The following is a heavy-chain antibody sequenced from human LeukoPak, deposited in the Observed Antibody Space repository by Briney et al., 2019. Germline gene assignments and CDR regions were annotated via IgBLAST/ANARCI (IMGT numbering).Heavy chain of an antibody. J-gene: IGHJ4*02. V-gene: IGHV3-23*01. CDR2: ISGSGGST. CDR3: AKDPRRNLRFLEWLLTYFDS. Sequence: GGSLRLSCAASGFTFSSYAMSWVRQAPGKGLEWVSAISGSGGSTYYADSVKGRFTISRDNSKNTLYLQMNSLRAEDTAVYYCAKDPRRNLRFLEWLLTYFDSWGQGTLVTVSS. D-gene: IGHD3-3*01. CDR1: GFTFSSYA.